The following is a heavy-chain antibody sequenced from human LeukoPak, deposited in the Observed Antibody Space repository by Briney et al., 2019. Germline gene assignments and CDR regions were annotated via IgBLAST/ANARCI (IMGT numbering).Heavy chain of an antibody. J-gene: IGHJ3*02. V-gene: IGHV3-15*01. CDR3: TTDSGSSTFEI. CDR1: AFTFGNAW. CDR2: IKSQTDGGTT. Sequence: GGSLRLSCAASAFTFGNAWMSWVRQAPGKGLEWVGRIKSQTDGGTTDYAAPVKGRFSISRDDSKNTLYLQMNSLKTEDTAVYYCTTDSGSSTFEIWGRGTRVTVSS. D-gene: IGHD1-26*01.